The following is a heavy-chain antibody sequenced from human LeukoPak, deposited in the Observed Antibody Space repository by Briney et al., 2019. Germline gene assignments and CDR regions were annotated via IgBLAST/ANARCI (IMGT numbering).Heavy chain of an antibody. CDR2: IYTSGST. CDR1: GGSISSGSYY. Sequence: SETLSLTCTVSGGSISSGSYYWSRIRQPAGKGLEWIGRIYTSGSTNYNPSLKSRVTISVDTSKNQFSLKLSSVTAADTAVYYCARDDYYYMDVWGKGTTVTISS. J-gene: IGHJ6*03. V-gene: IGHV4-61*02. CDR3: ARDDYYYMDV.